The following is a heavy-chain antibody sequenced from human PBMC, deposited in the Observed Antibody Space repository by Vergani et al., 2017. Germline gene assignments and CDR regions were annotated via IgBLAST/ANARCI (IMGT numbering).Heavy chain of an antibody. V-gene: IGHV4-39*07. Sequence: QLQLQESGPGLVKPSETLSLTCTVSGGSISSSSYYWGWIRQSPGKGLEWIGSIYYSGSTYYNPSLKSRVTISVDTSKNQFSLKLSPLTAADTAVYYCARGIDSSGWYYWYFDLWGRGTLVTVSS. CDR2: IYYSGST. CDR3: ARGIDSSGWYYWYFDL. CDR1: GGSISSSSYY. D-gene: IGHD6-13*01. J-gene: IGHJ2*01.